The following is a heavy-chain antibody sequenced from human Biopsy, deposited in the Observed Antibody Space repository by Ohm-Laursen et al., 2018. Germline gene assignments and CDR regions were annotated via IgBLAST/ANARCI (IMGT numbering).Heavy chain of an antibody. CDR1: GFTFSNSY. D-gene: IGHD1-1*01. V-gene: IGHV3-74*03. CDR2: IKRDGATT. J-gene: IGHJ3*02. Sequence: LTCAASGFTFSNSYMHWVSQAPGEGLLWLSRIKRDGATTEYAESGNGRFTIARDNAKHTLYLQRNSLRAEDTAIYDRAKGRVGNSGSLDIWGHGTMVTVSS. CDR3: AKGRVGNSGSLDI.